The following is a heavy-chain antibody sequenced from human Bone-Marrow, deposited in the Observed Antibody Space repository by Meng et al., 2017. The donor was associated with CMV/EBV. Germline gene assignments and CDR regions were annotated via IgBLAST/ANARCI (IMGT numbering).Heavy chain of an antibody. D-gene: IGHD2-15*01. Sequence: SETLSLTCTVSGYSISSGYYWGWIRQPPGKGLEWIGSIYHSGSTYYNPSLKSRVTISVDTSKNQFSLKLSSVTAADTAVYYCAGGAADHYYYYYGMDVWGQRTTVAASS. CDR1: GYSISSGYY. J-gene: IGHJ6*02. CDR2: IYHSGST. V-gene: IGHV4-38-2*02. CDR3: AGGAADHYYYYYGMDV.